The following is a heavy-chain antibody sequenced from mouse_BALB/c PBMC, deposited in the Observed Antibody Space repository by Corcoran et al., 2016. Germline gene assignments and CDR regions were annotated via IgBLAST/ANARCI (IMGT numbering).Heavy chain of an antibody. CDR2: IDPENDNT. J-gene: IGHJ3*01. CDR1: GFNIKDYY. V-gene: IGHV14-1*02. Sequence: EVQLQQSGAELVRPGALVKLSCKASGFNIKDYYMHWVKQRPEQGLEWIGWIDPENDNTIYDPKFQGKASITADTSSNTAYLQLSSLTSEDTAVYYCASFYYVYAWFSYWGQGMLVTVSA. D-gene: IGHD2-2*01. CDR3: ASFYYVYAWFSY.